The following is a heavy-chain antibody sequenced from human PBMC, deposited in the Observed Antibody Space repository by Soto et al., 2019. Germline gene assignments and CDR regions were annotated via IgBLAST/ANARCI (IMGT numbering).Heavy chain of an antibody. CDR1: GFAFSDPY. D-gene: IGHD4-17*01. V-gene: IGHV3-11*01. CDR3: ARGGASVTTPFDY. J-gene: IGHJ4*02. CDR2: ISSSGSTI. Sequence: GGLLRLSCAASGFAFSDPYMSWIRQAPGKGLEWISYISSSGSTIYYADSVKGRFTISRDNAKKSLYLQMDSLTADDTAVYYCARGGASVTTPFDYWGQGTQVTVPQ.